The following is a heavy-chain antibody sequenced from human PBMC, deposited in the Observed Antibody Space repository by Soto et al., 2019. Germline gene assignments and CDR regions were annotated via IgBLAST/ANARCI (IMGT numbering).Heavy chain of an antibody. V-gene: IGHV1-3*01. J-gene: IGHJ4*02. CDR3: ARDPPPPDY. CDR2: INAGNGNT. Sequence: ASVKVSCKASGYTFTSYAIDWVRQAPGQRLEWMGWINAGNGNTNYAQKLQGRVTMTTDTSTSTAYMELRSLRSDDTAVYYCARDPPPPDYWGQGTLVTVSS. CDR1: GYTFTSYA.